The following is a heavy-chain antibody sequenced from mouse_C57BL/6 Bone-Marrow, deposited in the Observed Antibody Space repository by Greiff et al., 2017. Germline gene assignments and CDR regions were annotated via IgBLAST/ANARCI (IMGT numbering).Heavy chain of an antibody. V-gene: IGHV1-64*01. D-gene: IGHD1-1*01. CDR2: IHPNSGIT. J-gene: IGHJ4*01. Sequence: QVQLQQPGAELVKPGASVKLSCKASGYTFTSYWMHWVQQRPGQGLEWIGMIHPNSGITNSNEKFKSKATLTVDKSSSTASRQLSSLTSEDSAVYYCASYYGSDYYAMDYWGQGTSVTVSS. CDR3: ASYYGSDYYAMDY. CDR1: GYTFTSYW.